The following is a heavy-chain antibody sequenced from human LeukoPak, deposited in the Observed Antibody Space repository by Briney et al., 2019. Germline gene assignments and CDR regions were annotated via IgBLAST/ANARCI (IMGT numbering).Heavy chain of an antibody. CDR3: ARATYDSSGYYRYYFDY. J-gene: IGHJ4*02. CDR1: GFTFSSYA. D-gene: IGHD3-22*01. V-gene: IGHV3-23*01. CDR2: ISGSGGST. Sequence: GGSLRLSCAASGFTFSSYAMSRVRQAPGKGLEWVSAISGSGGSTYYADSVKGRFTISRDNSKNTLYLQMNSLRAEDTAVYYCARATYDSSGYYRYYFDYWGQGTLVTVSS.